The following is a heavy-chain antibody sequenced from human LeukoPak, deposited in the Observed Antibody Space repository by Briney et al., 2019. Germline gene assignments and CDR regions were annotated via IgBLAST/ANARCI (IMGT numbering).Heavy chain of an antibody. CDR3: AKYLSVDYDILTAYPSFDY. CDR2: ITNSGGVT. Sequence: GGSLRLSCATSGFPFSDFAMSWVRQTPGRGLEWLSTITNSGGVTYYVDSVKGRFTISRDHSKNTLYLQMNSLRAEDTAVYYCAKYLSVDYDILTAYPSFDYWGQGTLVTVSS. CDR1: GFPFSDFA. J-gene: IGHJ4*02. D-gene: IGHD3-9*01. V-gene: IGHV3-23*01.